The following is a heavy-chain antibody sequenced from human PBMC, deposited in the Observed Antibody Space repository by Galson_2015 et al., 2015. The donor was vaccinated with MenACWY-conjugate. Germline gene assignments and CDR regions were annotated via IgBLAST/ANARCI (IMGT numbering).Heavy chain of an antibody. CDR2: INPSGGST. D-gene: IGHD3-22*01. CDR1: GYTFTSYY. J-gene: IGHJ3*02. CDR3: ATETISAEERGQHPYYYDSWASNAFDI. Sequence: SVKVSCKASGYTFTSYYMHWVRQAPGQGLEWMGIINPSGGSTSYAQKFQGRVTMTRDTSTSTVYMELSSLRSEDTAVYYCATETISAEERGQHPYYYDSWASNAFDIWGQGTMVTVSS. V-gene: IGHV1-46*01.